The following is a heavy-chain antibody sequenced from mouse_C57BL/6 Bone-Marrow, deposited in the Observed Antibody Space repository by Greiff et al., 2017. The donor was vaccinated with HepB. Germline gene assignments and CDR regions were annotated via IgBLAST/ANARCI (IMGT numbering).Heavy chain of an antibody. CDR2: ISSGGDYI. CDR1: GFTFSSYA. CDR3: TRDPYCYAMDY. J-gene: IGHJ4*01. Sequence: EVKLMESGAGLVKPGGSLKLSCAASGFTFSSYAMSWVRQTPEKRLEWVAYISSGGDYIYYADTVKGRFTISRDNARNTLYLQMSSLKSEDTAMYYCTRDPYCYAMDYWGQGTSVTVAS. V-gene: IGHV5-9-1*02. D-gene: IGHD1-1*01.